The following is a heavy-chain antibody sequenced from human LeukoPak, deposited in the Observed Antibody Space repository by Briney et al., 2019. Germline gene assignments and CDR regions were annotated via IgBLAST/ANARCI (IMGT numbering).Heavy chain of an antibody. CDR2: ISWNSGSI. CDR3: AKDSLAYYYDSSGYVDY. CDR1: GFTFDDYA. V-gene: IGHV3-9*01. D-gene: IGHD3-22*01. J-gene: IGHJ4*02. Sequence: GGSLRLSCAASGFTFDDYAMHWVRHAPGKGLEWVSGISWNSGSIGYADSVKGRFTISRDNAKNSLYLQMNSLRAEDTALYYCAKDSLAYYYDSSGYVDYWGQGTLVTVSS.